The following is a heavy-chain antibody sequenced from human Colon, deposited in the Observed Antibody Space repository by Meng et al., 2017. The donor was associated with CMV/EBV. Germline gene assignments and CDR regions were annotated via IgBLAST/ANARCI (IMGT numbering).Heavy chain of an antibody. J-gene: IGHJ5*01. Sequence: SQTRSLTGAISGDKVSTTSATWNWIRQSPSRGLEWLARTYLRSKWYTAYAESVRSRINITTDTSKNQLSLQLSSVTPEDTAVYYCVRGSSGWGNWFDSWGQGTLVTVSS. CDR2: TYLRSKWYT. D-gene: IGHD6-19*01. CDR3: VRGSSGWGNWFDS. CDR1: GDKVSTTSAT. V-gene: IGHV6-1*01.